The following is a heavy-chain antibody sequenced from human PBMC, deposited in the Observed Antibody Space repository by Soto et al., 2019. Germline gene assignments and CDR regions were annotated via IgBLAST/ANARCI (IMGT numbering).Heavy chain of an antibody. CDR1: GFTFSSYG. V-gene: IGHV3-30*18. CDR3: AKDHQDIVVVPAAHPHIYYYGMDV. CDR2: ISYDGSNK. J-gene: IGHJ6*02. D-gene: IGHD2-2*01. Sequence: GGSLRLSCAASGFTFSSYGMHWVRQAPGKGLEWVAVISYDGSNKYYADSVKGRFTISRDNSKNTLYLQMNSLRAEDTAVYYCAKDHQDIVVVPAAHPHIYYYGMDVWGQGTTVTVSS.